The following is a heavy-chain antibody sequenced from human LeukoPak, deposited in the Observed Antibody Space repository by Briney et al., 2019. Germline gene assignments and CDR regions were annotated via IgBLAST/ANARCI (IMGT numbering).Heavy chain of an antibody. J-gene: IGHJ5*02. D-gene: IGHD2-2*01. CDR1: GWSFNDYY. Sequence: PSETLSLTCVVYGWSFNDYYWNWIRQPPGKGLEWIGEINARGDTNFNPSLKSRVTISVDTSKSQFSLRLTSMIAADTAVYYCARGQVPAARGYNWFDPWGQGTLVTVSS. V-gene: IGHV4-34*01. CDR2: INARGDT. CDR3: ARGQVPAARGYNWFDP.